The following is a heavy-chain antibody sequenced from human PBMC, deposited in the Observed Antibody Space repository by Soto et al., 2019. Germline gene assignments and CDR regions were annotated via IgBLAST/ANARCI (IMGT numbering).Heavy chain of an antibody. CDR2: IYYSWST. D-gene: IGHD3-22*01. V-gene: IGHV4-31*03. J-gene: IGHJ3*02. CDR3: ARGAYYDSSGSGGAFDI. CDR1: DGSIRSGCYY. Sequence: SETLSLTSTVSDGSIRSGCYYWSWIRQHPGKGLEWIGYIYYSWSTYYNPSLKSRVTISVDTSKNQFSLKLSSVTAADTAVYYCARGAYYDSSGSGGAFDIWGQGTMVTV.